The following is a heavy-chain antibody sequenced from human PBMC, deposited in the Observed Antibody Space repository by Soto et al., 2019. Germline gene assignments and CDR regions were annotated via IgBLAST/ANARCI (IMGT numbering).Heavy chain of an antibody. CDR2: INAGNGNT. CDR3: ARDWELLPVGIDY. CDR1: GYTFTSYA. J-gene: IGHJ4*02. D-gene: IGHD1-26*01. V-gene: IGHV1-3*01. Sequence: ASVKVSCKASGYTFTSYAMHWVRQAPGQRLEWMGWINAGNGNTKYSQKFQGRVTITRDTSASTAYMELSSLRSEDTAVYYCARDWELLPVGIDYWGQGTLVTVSS.